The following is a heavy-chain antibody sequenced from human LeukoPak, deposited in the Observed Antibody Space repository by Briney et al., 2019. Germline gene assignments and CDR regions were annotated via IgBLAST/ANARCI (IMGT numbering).Heavy chain of an antibody. Sequence: SETLSLTCAVYGGSFSGYYWSGIRQPPGKGLEWIGEINHSGSTNYNPSLKSRVTISVDTSKNQFSLKLSSVTAADTAVYYCARGITMVRRADLWGQGTLVTVSS. V-gene: IGHV4-34*01. CDR1: GGSFSGYY. CDR3: ARGITMVRRADL. D-gene: IGHD3-10*01. CDR2: INHSGST. J-gene: IGHJ4*02.